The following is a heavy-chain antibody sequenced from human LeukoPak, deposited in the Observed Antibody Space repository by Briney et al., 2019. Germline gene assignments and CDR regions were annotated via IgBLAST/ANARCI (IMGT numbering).Heavy chain of an antibody. D-gene: IGHD6-13*01. J-gene: IGHJ4*02. V-gene: IGHV4-38-2*02. Sequence: TASETLSLTCTVSGYSISSGYYWGWIRQPPGKGLEWIGSIYHSGSTYYNPSLKSRVAISVDTSKNQFSLKLSSVTAADTAVYYCARGEIAAAEHYWGQGTLVTVSS. CDR1: GYSISSGYY. CDR2: IYHSGST. CDR3: ARGEIAAAEHY.